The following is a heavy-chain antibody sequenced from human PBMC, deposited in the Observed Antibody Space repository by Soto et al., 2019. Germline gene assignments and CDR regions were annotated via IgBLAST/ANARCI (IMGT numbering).Heavy chain of an antibody. Sequence: QVQLQESGPRLVKPSETLSLTCTVSGGSISSYYWSWIRQPPGNGLEWIGYIYYSGSTNYNPSLKSRVTITADTSKYQFSLRLSSVTAADTAVYYCARRYGGAFHIWGQGTMVTVSS. J-gene: IGHJ3*02. CDR1: GGSISSYY. CDR3: ARRYGGAFHI. V-gene: IGHV4-59*08. D-gene: IGHD4-17*01. CDR2: IYYSGST.